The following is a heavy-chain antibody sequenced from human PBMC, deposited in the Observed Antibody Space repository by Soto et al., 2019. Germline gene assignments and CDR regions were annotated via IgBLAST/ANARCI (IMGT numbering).Heavy chain of an antibody. Sequence: WGSLRLSCSASVFTFSSYAMSWFRQAPGKGLEWVSAISGSGGSTYYADSVKGRFTISRDNSKNTLYLQMNSLRAEDTAVYYCAKIRKGLLRAIDYWGQGTLVTVSS. CDR2: ISGSGGST. V-gene: IGHV3-23*01. CDR3: AKIRKGLLRAIDY. D-gene: IGHD3-22*01. CDR1: VFTFSSYA. J-gene: IGHJ4*02.